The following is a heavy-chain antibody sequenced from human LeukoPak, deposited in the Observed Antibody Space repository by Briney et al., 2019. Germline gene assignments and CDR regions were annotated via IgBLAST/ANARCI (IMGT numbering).Heavy chain of an antibody. J-gene: IGHJ1*01. V-gene: IGHV3-33*01. CDR1: GFTFSSYG. CDR3: ARGDSYNDAEYLQH. Sequence: GGSLRLSCAASGFTFSSYGMHWVRQAPGKGLEWVAVIWYDGSNKYYGDSVKGRFTISRDNSKKTLYLQMNSLRVEDTAVYYCARGDSYNDAEYLQHWGQGTLVTVS. D-gene: IGHD5-24*01. CDR2: IWYDGSNK.